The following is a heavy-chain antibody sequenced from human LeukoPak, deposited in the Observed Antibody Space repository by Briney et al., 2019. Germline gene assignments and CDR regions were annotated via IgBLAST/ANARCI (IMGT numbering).Heavy chain of an antibody. D-gene: IGHD6-19*01. CDR1: GGSVSSGTYY. CDR3: ARAEYSSGWNNWFDP. CDR2: IYYSGGA. Sequence: KPSETLSLTCTVSGGSVSSGTYYWSWIRQPPGKGLEWIGYIYYSGGANYNPSLKSRVTISVDTSKNQFSLKLSSVTAADTAVYYCARAEYSSGWNNWFDPWGQGTLVTVSS. J-gene: IGHJ5*02. V-gene: IGHV4-61*01.